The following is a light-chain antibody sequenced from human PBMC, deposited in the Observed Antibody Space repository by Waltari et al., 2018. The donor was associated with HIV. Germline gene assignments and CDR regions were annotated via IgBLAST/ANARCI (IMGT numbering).Light chain of an antibody. CDR2: VVD. CDR3: ASYTAKDTVL. J-gene: IGLJ2*01. V-gene: IGLV2-14*03. Sequence: SDVTQPASVSGFPGQSITVSCTVDGTDFGFYNSISWYQQQPGKVPKLLLYVVDSRASGVSSRFAGSKSGNPASLTISGLHLDDEGVYYCASYTAKDTVLFGGGTTVTVL. CDR1: GTDFGFYNS.